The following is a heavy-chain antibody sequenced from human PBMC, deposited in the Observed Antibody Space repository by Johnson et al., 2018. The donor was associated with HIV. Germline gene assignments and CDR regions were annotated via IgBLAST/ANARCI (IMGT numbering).Heavy chain of an antibody. CDR3: AREGPSERAGFDI. CDR1: GFTVSSNY. CDR2: IFSGGST. Sequence: VQLVESGGGLVQPGGSLRLSCAASGFTVSSNYMSWVRQAPGKGLEWVSVIFSGGSTHYAGSVKGRFTISRDKSKNALYLQMNSLRAEDTAVYYCAREGPSERAGFDIWGQGTMVTVSS. J-gene: IGHJ3*02. V-gene: IGHV3-66*01.